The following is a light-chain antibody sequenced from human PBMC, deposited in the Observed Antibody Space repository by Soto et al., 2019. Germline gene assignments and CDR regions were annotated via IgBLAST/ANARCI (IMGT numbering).Light chain of an antibody. CDR3: QQYDNLP. J-gene: IGKJ5*01. CDR2: AAS. Sequence: DIQMTQSPSSLSASVADRVTITCRASQTVSIYLNWYRQKPGKAPELLIFAASDLQSGVPSRFSGSGSGTDFTLTISSLQPEDIATYYCQQYDNLPFGQGTRLE. V-gene: IGKV1-39*01. CDR1: QTVSIY.